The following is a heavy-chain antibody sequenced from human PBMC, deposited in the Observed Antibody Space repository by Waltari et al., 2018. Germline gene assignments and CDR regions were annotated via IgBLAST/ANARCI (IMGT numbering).Heavy chain of an antibody. CDR1: GRPLSGHY. CDR3: AKTLLLSLYALDV. V-gene: IGHV4-34*02. Sequence: QVHLQQWGAGLLKPSETLSLPCGVYGRPLSGHYWRWIRQSPERGLEWIGEVSHRGNTTYNPSLSGRATISVDTSRSQVSLKLHSVTAADTAVYYCAKTLLLSLYALDVWGQGTTVIVSS. D-gene: IGHD1-26*01. CDR2: VSHRGNT. J-gene: IGHJ6*01.